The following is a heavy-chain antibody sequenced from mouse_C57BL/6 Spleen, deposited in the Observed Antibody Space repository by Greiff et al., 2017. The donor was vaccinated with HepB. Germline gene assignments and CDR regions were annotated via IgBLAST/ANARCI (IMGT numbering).Heavy chain of an antibody. V-gene: IGHV1-77*01. Sequence: QVQLQQPGAELVMPGASVKLSCKASGYTFTDYYINWVKQRPGQGLEWIGKIGPGSGSTYYNEKFKGKATLTADKSSSTAYMQLSSLTSEDSAVYFCAKDGYYHYFDYWGQGTTLTVSS. J-gene: IGHJ2*01. CDR3: AKDGYYHYFDY. CDR1: GYTFTDYY. CDR2: IGPGSGST. D-gene: IGHD2-3*01.